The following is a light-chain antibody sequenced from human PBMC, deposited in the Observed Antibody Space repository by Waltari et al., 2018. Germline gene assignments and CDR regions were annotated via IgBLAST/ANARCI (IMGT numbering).Light chain of an antibody. CDR1: QSISNW. J-gene: IGKJ4*01. Sequence: DIQMTQSPSTLSASVGDRVTITWRASQSISNWLAWYQQKPGKAPKLLIYKASTVESGVPSRFSGSGSGTEFTLTISSLQPDDFATYYCQQYNSYSLLTFGGGTKVEIK. CDR2: KAS. V-gene: IGKV1-5*03. CDR3: QQYNSYSLLT.